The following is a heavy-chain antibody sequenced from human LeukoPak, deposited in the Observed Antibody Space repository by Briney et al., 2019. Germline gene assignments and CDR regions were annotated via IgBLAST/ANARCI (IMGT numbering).Heavy chain of an antibody. J-gene: IGHJ3*02. D-gene: IGHD3-10*01. CDR2: ISSSGSTI. CDR3: AKSITMVRGVIILEDAFDI. CDR1: GFTFSSYE. Sequence: GGSLRLSCAASGFTFSSYEMNWVRQAPGKGLEWVSYISSSGSTIYYADSVKGRFTISRDNSKNTLYLQMNSLRAEDTAVYYCAKSITMVRGVIILEDAFDIWGQGTMVTISS. V-gene: IGHV3-48*03.